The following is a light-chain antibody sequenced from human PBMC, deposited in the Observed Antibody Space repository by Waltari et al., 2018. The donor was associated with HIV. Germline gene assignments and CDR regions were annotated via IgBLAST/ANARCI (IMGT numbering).Light chain of an antibody. CDR1: RSLVHSDGSTY. J-gene: IGKJ1*01. CDR2: KVS. CDR3: MQTSQTPWT. V-gene: IGKV2-24*01. Sequence: DIVLTQTPLSSPVTLGQPASISCRSRRSLVHSDGSTYLSWLQQRPGRPPRLLIYKVSNRFSGVPDRFTGSGAGTDFTLKISRVEADDVGVYFCMQTSQTPWTFGQGTKV.